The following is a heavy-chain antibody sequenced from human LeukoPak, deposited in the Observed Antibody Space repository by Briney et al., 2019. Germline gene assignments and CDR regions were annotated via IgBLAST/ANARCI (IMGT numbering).Heavy chain of an antibody. CDR1: GGSVSSYY. V-gene: IGHV4-59*08. CDR2: IYYSGST. J-gene: IGHJ4*02. Sequence: SETLSLTCTVSGGSVSSYYWSWIRQPPGKGLEWIGYIYYSGSTNYNPSLKSRVTISVDTSKNQFSLKLSSVTAADTAVYYCARRDDYFDYWGQGTLVTVSS. CDR3: ARRDDYFDY.